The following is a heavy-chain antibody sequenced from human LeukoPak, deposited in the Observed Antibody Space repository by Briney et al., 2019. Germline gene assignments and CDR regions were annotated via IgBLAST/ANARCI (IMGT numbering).Heavy chain of an antibody. J-gene: IGHJ6*03. D-gene: IGHD5-12*01. Sequence: SETLSLTCTVSGGSISSYYWSWIRQPPGKGLEWIGYIYTSGSTNYNPSLKSRVTISVDTSKNQFSLKLSSVTAADTAVYYCARRHLDIVGGYYCMDVWGKGTTVTVSS. CDR1: GGSISSYY. V-gene: IGHV4-4*09. CDR3: ARRHLDIVGGYYCMDV. CDR2: IYTSGST.